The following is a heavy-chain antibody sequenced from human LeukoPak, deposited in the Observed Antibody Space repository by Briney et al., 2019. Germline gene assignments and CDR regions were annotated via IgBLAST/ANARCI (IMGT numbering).Heavy chain of an antibody. CDR3: ARHWKYSSSWVADY. CDR1: GHSFTSYW. V-gene: IGHV5-51*01. CDR2: IYPGDSDT. J-gene: IGHJ4*02. Sequence: GESLKISCKGSGHSFTSYWIGWVRQMPGRGLEWMGIIYPGDSDTRYSPSFQGQVTISADKSISTAYLQWSSLKASDTAMYYCARHWKYSSSWVADYWGQGTLVTVSS. D-gene: IGHD6-13*01.